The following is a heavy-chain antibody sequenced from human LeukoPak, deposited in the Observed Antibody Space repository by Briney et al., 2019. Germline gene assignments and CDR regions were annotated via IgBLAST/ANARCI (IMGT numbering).Heavy chain of an antibody. CDR2: INHNGNVN. J-gene: IGHJ6*02. Sequence: GGSLRLSCAASGFTFSDYWMSWVRQAPGKGLEWVASINHNGNVNYYVDSVKGRFTISRDSAKNSLYLQMSNLRAEDTAVYFCARGGGLDVWGQGATVTVSS. CDR3: ARGGGLDV. D-gene: IGHD3-16*01. V-gene: IGHV3-7*03. CDR1: GFTFSDYW.